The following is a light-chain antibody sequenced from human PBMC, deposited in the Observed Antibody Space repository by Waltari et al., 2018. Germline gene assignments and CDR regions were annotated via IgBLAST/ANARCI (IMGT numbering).Light chain of an antibody. J-gene: IGLJ3*02. CDR1: SSDVGGYDY. CDR2: DGT. CDR3: SSYTGSSSFKL. Sequence: QSALTQPASVSGSPGQSITISCTGTSSDVGGYDYVPWYQQHPGKAPQPLMYDGTKRAKGISNRCSGAKAGNTGGLTMSGVQAEDEADCYCSSYTGSSSFKLFGGGTKLAVL. V-gene: IGLV2-14*03.